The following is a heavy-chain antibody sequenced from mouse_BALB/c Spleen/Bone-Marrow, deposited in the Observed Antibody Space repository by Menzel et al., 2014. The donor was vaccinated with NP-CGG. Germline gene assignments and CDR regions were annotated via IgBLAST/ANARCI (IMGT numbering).Heavy chain of an antibody. Sequence: VMLVESGTELVRPGTSVKVSCKASGYAFTNYLIEWVKQRPGQGLEWIGVINPGSGDTSYNGKFRGKATLTADKSSSTAYMQLSSLTSDDSAVYFCARNANWLFAYWGQGTLVTVSA. CDR1: GYAFTNYL. CDR3: ARNANWLFAY. CDR2: INPGSGDT. D-gene: IGHD4-1*01. V-gene: IGHV1-54*01. J-gene: IGHJ3*01.